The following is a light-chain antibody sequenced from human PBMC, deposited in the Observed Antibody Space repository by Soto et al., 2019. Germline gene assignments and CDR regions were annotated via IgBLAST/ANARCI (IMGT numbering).Light chain of an antibody. CDR1: SSDVGGYNY. CDR2: DVS. CDR3: SSYTSSTTPLV. V-gene: IGLV2-14*01. J-gene: IGLJ2*01. Sequence: QSVLTQPASVSGSPGQSITISCTGTSSDVGGYNYVCWYQQHPGKAPKVMIYDVSNRPSGVSNRFSGSKSGNTASLTISGLQAEDEADYYCSSYTSSTTPLVFGGGTKLTVL.